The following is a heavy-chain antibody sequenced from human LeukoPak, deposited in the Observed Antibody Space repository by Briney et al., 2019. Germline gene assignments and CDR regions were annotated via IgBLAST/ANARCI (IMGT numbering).Heavy chain of an antibody. CDR1: GYTFTGYY. J-gene: IGHJ3*02. CDR2: INPNSGGT. V-gene: IGHV1-2*02. Sequence: ASVKVSCKASGYTFTGYYMHWVRQAPGQGLEWMGWINPNSGGTNYAQKFQGRVTMTRDTSISTAYMELSRLRSDDTAVYYCARDLRPRDGGDYDFWSGDAFDIWGQGTMVTVSS. CDR3: ARDLRPRDGGDYDFWSGDAFDI. D-gene: IGHD3-3*01.